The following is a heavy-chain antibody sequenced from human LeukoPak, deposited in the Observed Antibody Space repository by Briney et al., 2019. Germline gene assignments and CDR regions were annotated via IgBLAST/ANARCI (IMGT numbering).Heavy chain of an antibody. CDR3: ARADGYYDSSGYFPY. V-gene: IGHV1-18*01. J-gene: IGHJ4*02. D-gene: IGHD3-22*01. Sequence: ASVKVSCKASGYTFTSYGISWVRQAPGQGLEWMGWISAYNGNTNYAQKLQGRVTMTTDTSTSTAYMELRSLRSYDTAVYYCARADGYYDSSGYFPYWGQGTLVTVSS. CDR2: ISAYNGNT. CDR1: GYTFTSYG.